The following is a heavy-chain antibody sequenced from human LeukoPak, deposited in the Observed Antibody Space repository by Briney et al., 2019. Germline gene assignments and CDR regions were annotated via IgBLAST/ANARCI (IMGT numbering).Heavy chain of an antibody. V-gene: IGHV3-23*01. Sequence: GGSLRLSCAASGFAFSSYAMSWVRQAPGKGLEWVSAISGSGDSTYYADSVKGQFTISRDNSKNTLYLQMNSLRAEDTAVYYCANFGCSSTSCLDYWGQGTLVTVSS. CDR1: GFAFSSYA. J-gene: IGHJ4*02. D-gene: IGHD2-2*01. CDR2: ISGSGDST. CDR3: ANFGCSSTSCLDY.